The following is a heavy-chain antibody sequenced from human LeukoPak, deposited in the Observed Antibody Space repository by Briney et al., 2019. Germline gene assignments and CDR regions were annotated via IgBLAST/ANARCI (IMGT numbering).Heavy chain of an antibody. CDR3: ARGHIVVVPAASNWFDP. CDR2: INHSGST. CDR1: GGSFSGYY. Sequence: SETLSLTCAVYGGSFSGYYWSWIRQPPGKGLEWIGEINHSGSTNYNPSLKSRVTISVDTSKNQFSLKLSSVTAADTAVYYCARGHIVVVPAASNWFDPWGQGTLVTVSS. D-gene: IGHD2-2*01. J-gene: IGHJ5*02. V-gene: IGHV4-34*01.